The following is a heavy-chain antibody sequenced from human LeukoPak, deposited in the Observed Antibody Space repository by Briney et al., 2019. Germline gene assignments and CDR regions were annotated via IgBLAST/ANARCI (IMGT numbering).Heavy chain of an antibody. CDR2: IKQGGSKR. V-gene: IGHV3-7*04. CDR1: GFTFTSYW. CDR3: ARGLGAPDY. J-gene: IGHJ4*02. Sequence: GGSLRLSCAASGFTFTSYWMSWVRQAPGKGLEWVANIKQGGSKRNYVESVKGRFTISRDDAKNSLSLQMNSLRAEDTAVYHCARGLGAPDYWGQGTLVTVS. D-gene: IGHD6-6*01.